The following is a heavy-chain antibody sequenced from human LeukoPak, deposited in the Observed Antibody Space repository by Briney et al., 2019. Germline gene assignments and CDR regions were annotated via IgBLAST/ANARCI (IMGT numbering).Heavy chain of an antibody. J-gene: IGHJ4*02. CDR2: INSDGSST. V-gene: IGHV3-74*01. CDR3: ARGYKGSSYDY. D-gene: IGHD2-2*01. CDR1: GFTFSSYW. Sequence: QPRGSLRLSCAASGFTFSSYWMHWVRQAPGKGLVWVSRINSDGSSTSYADSVKGRFTISRDNAKNTLYLQMNSLRAEDTAVYYCARGYKGSSYDYWGQGTLVTVSS.